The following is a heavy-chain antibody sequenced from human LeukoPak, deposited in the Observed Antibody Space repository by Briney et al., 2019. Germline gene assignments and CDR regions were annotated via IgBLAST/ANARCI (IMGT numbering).Heavy chain of an antibody. V-gene: IGHV4-39*01. Sequence: PSETLSLTCSVSGGSISSSSYYWGWIRQPPGKGLEWIGSIFYSGSTYYNPSLKSRATMYVDTSKKQFSLKLTSVTAADTAVYYCARSPIVVTGTAYFDSWGQGTQVTVSS. CDR2: IFYSGST. D-gene: IGHD6-19*01. CDR3: ARSPIVVTGTAYFDS. CDR1: GGSISSSSYY. J-gene: IGHJ4*02.